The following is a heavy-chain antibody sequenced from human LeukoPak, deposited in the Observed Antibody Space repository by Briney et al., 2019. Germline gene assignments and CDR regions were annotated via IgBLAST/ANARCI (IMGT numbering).Heavy chain of an antibody. V-gene: IGHV1-2*02. CDR2: INPNSGGT. CDR1: GYTFTGYY. D-gene: IGHD1-26*01. J-gene: IGHJ4*02. Sequence: ASVKVSCKASGYTFTGYYMHWVRQAPGQGLEWMGWINPNSGGTTYAQKFQGRVTMTRDTSNSTAYMELSRLRSDDTAVYYCASLFGGSYYHDYWGQGTLVTVSS. CDR3: ASLFGGSYYHDY.